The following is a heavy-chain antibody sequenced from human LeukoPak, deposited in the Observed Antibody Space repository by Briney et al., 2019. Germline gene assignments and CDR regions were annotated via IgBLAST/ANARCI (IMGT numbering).Heavy chain of an antibody. J-gene: IGHJ4*02. CDR3: ARRSIAARRRWDY. CDR1: GFTFSSYS. Sequence: GGSLGLSCAASGFTFSSYSMNWVRQAPGKGLEWVSSISSSSSYIYYADSVKGRFTISRDNAKNSLYLQMNSLRAEDTAVYYCARRSIAARRRWDYWGQGTLVTVSS. D-gene: IGHD6-6*01. V-gene: IGHV3-21*01. CDR2: ISSSSSYI.